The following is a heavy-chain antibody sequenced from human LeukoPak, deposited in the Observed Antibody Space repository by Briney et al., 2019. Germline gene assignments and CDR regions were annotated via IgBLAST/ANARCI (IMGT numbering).Heavy chain of an antibody. Sequence: PGRSLRLSCAVSGFTFSNYGVHWVRQPPGKGLEWGALLTSGGINKHYADSVKGRFIISRDNSMNTLYLQMSSLRVEDTAVYYCARDHAGSGRAFDNWGQGTLVTVSS. CDR2: LTSGGINK. CDR1: GFTFSNYG. CDR3: ARDHAGSGRAFDN. D-gene: IGHD2-15*01. V-gene: IGHV3-30*03. J-gene: IGHJ4*02.